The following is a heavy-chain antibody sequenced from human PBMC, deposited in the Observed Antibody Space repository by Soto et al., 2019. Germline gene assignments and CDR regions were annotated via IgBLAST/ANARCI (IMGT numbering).Heavy chain of an antibody. CDR3: ARGGDTSGSWPRY. CDR1: GFTFSSYS. CDR2: ISSSSTYI. Sequence: GSLRLSCAASGFTFSSYSLSWVRQAPGKGLEWVSSISSSSTYIYYADSVRGRLTISRDDAKNSLFLQMSSLRVEDTAVYYCARGGDTSGSWPRYWGQGTLVTVSS. J-gene: IGHJ4*02. V-gene: IGHV3-21*01. D-gene: IGHD5-12*01.